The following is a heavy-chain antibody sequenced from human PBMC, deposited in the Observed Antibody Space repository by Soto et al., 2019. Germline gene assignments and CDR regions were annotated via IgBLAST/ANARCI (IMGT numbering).Heavy chain of an antibody. CDR3: AKDSWNFDL. Sequence: GGSLRLSCEASGFIFTKFWMHWVRQVPGKGLVWVSRIDTSGSSTSYADSVKGRFTISRDNAKNTVSLQMNSLRAEDTGVYYCAKDSWNFDLWSQGSLVTVSS. D-gene: IGHD1-1*01. CDR1: GFIFTKFW. J-gene: IGHJ4*02. V-gene: IGHV3-74*01. CDR2: IDTSGSST.